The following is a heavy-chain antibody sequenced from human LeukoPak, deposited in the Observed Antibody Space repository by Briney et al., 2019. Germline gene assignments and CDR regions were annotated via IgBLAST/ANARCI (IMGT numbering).Heavy chain of an antibody. CDR2: INHSGST. Sequence: SETLSLTCAVYGGSFSGYYWIWIRQPPGKGLEWIGEINHSGSTNYNPSLKSRVTISVDTSKNQFSLKLSSVTAADTAVYYCARGYCSSASCRLGRFDPWGQGTLVTVPS. V-gene: IGHV4-34*01. CDR3: ARGYCSSASCRLGRFDP. CDR1: GGSFSGYY. D-gene: IGHD2-2*01. J-gene: IGHJ5*02.